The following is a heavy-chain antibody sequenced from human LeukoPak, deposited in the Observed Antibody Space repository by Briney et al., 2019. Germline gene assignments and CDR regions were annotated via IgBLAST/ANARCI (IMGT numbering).Heavy chain of an antibody. J-gene: IGHJ4*02. Sequence: GGSLRLSCAASGFTFSNAWMSWVRQAARKGLEWVGRIKSKTDDGTTDYAAPVKGRFTISRDDSKNTLYLQMNSLKTEDTAVYYCTTGDDYIWGSYPDYWGQGTLVTVSS. V-gene: IGHV3-15*01. CDR1: GFTFSNAW. D-gene: IGHD3-16*02. CDR3: TTGDDYIWGSYPDY. CDR2: IKSKTDDGTT.